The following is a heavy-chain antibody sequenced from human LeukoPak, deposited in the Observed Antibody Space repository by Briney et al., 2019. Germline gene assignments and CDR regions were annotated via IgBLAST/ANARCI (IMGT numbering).Heavy chain of an antibody. CDR2: IGTGGDT. CDR1: GFTSSTYN. V-gene: IGHV3-13*01. J-gene: IGHJ6*02. Sequence: GRSLRLSRAPSGFTSSTYNMAWVRHATEEGREWGSAIGTGGDTYYAGSVKGRFTISRDNAKNSLYLQLNGLRAGDTAVYYCARDLYYYGSGSYYGMDVWGQGTTVTVSS. D-gene: IGHD3-10*01. CDR3: ARDLYYYGSGSYYGMDV.